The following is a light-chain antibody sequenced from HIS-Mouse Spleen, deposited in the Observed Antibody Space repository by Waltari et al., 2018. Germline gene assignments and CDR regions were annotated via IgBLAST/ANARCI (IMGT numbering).Light chain of an antibody. J-gene: IGLJ3*02. CDR3: CSYTGSSTWV. V-gene: IGLV2-23*01. CDR1: SSDVGSYYL. Sequence: QSALTQPASVSGSPGQSINISCTGTSSDVGSYYLVPWYQHHPGKAPKLMIYEGSKRPSGVSNRFSGSKSGNTASLTISGLQAEDEADYYCCSYTGSSTWVFGGGTKLTVL. CDR2: EGS.